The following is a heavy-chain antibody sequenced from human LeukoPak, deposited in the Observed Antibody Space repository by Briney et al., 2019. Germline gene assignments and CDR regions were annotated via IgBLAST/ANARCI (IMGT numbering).Heavy chain of an antibody. CDR2: ISWNSGSI. V-gene: IGHV3-9*01. J-gene: IGHJ4*02. CDR1: GFTFDDYA. CDR3: AKDIGYSYGKGFDY. Sequence: GGSLRLSCAASGFTFDDYAMHWVRRAPGKGLEWVSGISWNSGSIGYADSVKGRFTISRDNAKNSLYLQMNSLRAEETALYYCAKDIGYSYGKGFDYWGQGTLVTVSS. D-gene: IGHD5-18*01.